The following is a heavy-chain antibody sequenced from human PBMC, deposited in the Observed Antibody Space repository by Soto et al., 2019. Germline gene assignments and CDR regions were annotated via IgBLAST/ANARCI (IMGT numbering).Heavy chain of an antibody. D-gene: IGHD3-10*01. V-gene: IGHV3-23*01. Sequence: GGSLRLSCAASGFTISSYVMNWVRQAPGKGLEWVSGISGSGASTYYGDSVRGRLTISRDNSKNTLYLQMDSLRAEDTAIYYCAKDLDSESYYPRYFDSWGLGTLVTVSS. CDR2: ISGSGAST. CDR3: AKDLDSESYYPRYFDS. CDR1: GFTISSYV. J-gene: IGHJ4*02.